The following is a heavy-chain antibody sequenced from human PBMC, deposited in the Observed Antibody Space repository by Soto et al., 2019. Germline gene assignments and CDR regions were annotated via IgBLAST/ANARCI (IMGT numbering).Heavy chain of an antibody. J-gene: IGHJ4*02. Sequence: GASVKVSCKASGYTFTGYYMHWVRQAPGQGLEWMGWINPNSGGTNYAQKFQGRVTMTRDTSISTAYMELSRLRSDDTAVYYCARVQHSSRKDLQYWGQGTLVTVSS. CDR2: INPNSGGT. CDR1: GYTFTGYY. V-gene: IGHV1-2*02. CDR3: ARVQHSSRKDLQY. D-gene: IGHD6-13*01.